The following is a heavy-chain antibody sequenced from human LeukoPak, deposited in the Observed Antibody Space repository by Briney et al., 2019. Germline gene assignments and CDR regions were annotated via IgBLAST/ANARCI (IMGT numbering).Heavy chain of an antibody. CDR2: IYPGDSDT. CDR3: ASYVDTAAFDI. CDR1: GYSFTSYW. J-gene: IGHJ3*02. V-gene: IGHV5-51*01. Sequence: GESLKISCKGSGYSFTSYWIGWVRQMPGKGLEWMGIIYPGDSDTRYSPSFQGQVTISADKSISTAYLQWTSLKASDTAMYYCASYVDTAAFDIWAKGQWSPSLQ. D-gene: IGHD5-18*01.